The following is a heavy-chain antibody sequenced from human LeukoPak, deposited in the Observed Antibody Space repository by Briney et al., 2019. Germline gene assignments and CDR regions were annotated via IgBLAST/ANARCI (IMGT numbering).Heavy chain of an antibody. Sequence: GESLKISCKGSGYSFTTYWIGWVRQMPGKGLEWMGIIYPGDSDTRYSPSFQGQVTISADKSINSAYLQWSSLKPSDTAMYYCARPLNGANVYWGQGTLVTVSS. D-gene: IGHD4/OR15-4a*01. CDR3: ARPLNGANVY. J-gene: IGHJ4*02. CDR1: GYSFTTYW. CDR2: IYPGDSDT. V-gene: IGHV5-51*01.